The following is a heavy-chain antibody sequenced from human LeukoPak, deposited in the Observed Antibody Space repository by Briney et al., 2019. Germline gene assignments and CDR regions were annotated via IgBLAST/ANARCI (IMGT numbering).Heavy chain of an antibody. CDR3: AKSYNGYESKPDY. CDR2: ISNSGGRT. D-gene: IGHD5-12*01. J-gene: IGHJ4*02. Sequence: GGSLRLSCAASGFTLSSYAMSWVRQAPGKGLEWVSSISNSGGRTFYTDSVKGRSTISRDNSKITLYLQMNSLRAEDTAVYYCAKSYNGYESKPDYWGQGTLVTVSS. V-gene: IGHV3-23*01. CDR1: GFTLSSYA.